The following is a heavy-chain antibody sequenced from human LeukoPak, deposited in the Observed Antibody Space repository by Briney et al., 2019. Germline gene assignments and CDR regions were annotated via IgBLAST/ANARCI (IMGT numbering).Heavy chain of an antibody. CDR2: IYTSGST. CDR3: ARSPVVVPAAIDY. CDR1: GGSISSDY. D-gene: IGHD2-2*01. J-gene: IGHJ4*02. Sequence: SETLSLTCTVSGGSISSDYWSWIRQPAGKGLEWIGRIYTSGSTNYNPSLKSRVTISVDKSKNQFPLKLSSVTAADTAVYYCARSPVVVPAAIDYWGQGTLVTVSS. V-gene: IGHV4-4*07.